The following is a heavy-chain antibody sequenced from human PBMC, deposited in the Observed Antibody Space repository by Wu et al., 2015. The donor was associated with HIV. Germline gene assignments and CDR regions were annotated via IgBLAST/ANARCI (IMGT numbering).Heavy chain of an antibody. V-gene: IGHV1-58*02. CDR1: GFTFTSSA. J-gene: IGHJ4*02. Sequence: QLVQSGAEVKKPGTSVKVSCKASGFTFTSSAMQWVRQARGQRLEWIGWIVVGSGNTNYAQKFQERVTITRDMSTSTAYMELSSLRSDDTAIYYCARGWVVVVSVVGTYFDYVGPGNPGHRLV. CDR2: IVVGSGNT. D-gene: IGHD2-2*01. CDR3: ARGWVVVVSVVGTYFDY.